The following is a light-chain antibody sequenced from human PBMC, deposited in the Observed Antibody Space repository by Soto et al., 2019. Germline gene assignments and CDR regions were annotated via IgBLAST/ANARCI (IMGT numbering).Light chain of an antibody. CDR1: QSISSY. V-gene: IGKV1-39*01. J-gene: IGKJ3*01. CDR3: QQSYSTPRVT. CDR2: AAS. Sequence: DIQMTQSPSSLSASVGGRVTITCRASQSISSYLNWYQQKPGKAPKLLIYAASSLQSGVPSRFSGSGSGTDYTLTISSLQPEDFATYYCQQSYSTPRVTFGPGTKVDIK.